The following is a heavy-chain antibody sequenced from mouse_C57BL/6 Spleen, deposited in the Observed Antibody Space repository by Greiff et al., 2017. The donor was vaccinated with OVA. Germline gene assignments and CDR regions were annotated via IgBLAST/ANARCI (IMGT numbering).Heavy chain of an antibody. CDR3: ARAPYYGYYFDY. Sequence: EVKLVESEGGLVQPGSSMKLSCTASGFTFSDYYMAWVRQVPEKGLEWVANINYDGSSTYYLDSLKSRFIISRDNAKNILYLQMSSLKSEDTATYYCARAPYYGYYFDYWGQGTTLTVSS. CDR2: INYDGSST. CDR1: GFTFSDYY. J-gene: IGHJ2*01. V-gene: IGHV5-16*01. D-gene: IGHD2-10*01.